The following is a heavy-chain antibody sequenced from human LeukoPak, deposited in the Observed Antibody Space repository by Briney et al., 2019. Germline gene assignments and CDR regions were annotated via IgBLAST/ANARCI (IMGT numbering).Heavy chain of an antibody. Sequence: GESLKISCKGSGYSFTTYWIGWVRQMPGKGLEWMGIIYPGDSDTRYSPSFQGQVTISADKTISTAYLHWSSLKASDTAIYYCARPVGGDSIYGYFDHWGQGTLVTVSS. CDR1: GYSFTTYW. J-gene: IGHJ4*02. D-gene: IGHD2-21*01. CDR3: ARPVGGDSIYGYFDH. V-gene: IGHV5-51*01. CDR2: IYPGDSDT.